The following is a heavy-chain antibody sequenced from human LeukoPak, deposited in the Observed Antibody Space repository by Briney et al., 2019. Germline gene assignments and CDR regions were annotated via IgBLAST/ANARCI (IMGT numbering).Heavy chain of an antibody. CDR3: AKDPPRRDFWSGHNWFDP. J-gene: IGHJ5*02. V-gene: IGHV3-23*01. CDR1: GFTFSSYA. CDR2: ISGCGGST. Sequence: PGGSLRLSYAASGFTFSSYAMSWVRQAPGKGLEWVSSISGCGGSTYYADSVKGQFTISRDNSKNTLNLQMNSLRAEDTAVYYCAKDPPRRDFWSGHNWFDPWGQGTLVTVSS. D-gene: IGHD3-3*01.